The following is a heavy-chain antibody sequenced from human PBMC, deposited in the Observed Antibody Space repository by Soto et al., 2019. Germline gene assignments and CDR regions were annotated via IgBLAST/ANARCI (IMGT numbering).Heavy chain of an antibody. CDR2: ISVDGRNT. CDR3: AKQSGAGSYFTAGSGRHFDY. D-gene: IGHD3-10*01. J-gene: IGHJ4*02. Sequence: QVQLVESGGGVVQPGRSLRLSCAASGFTFNNYGMHWVRQAPGKGLEWMVVISVDGRNTYYADSVKGRFTISRDNPKDTLYLQMTCLRAEHTAVYYCAKQSGAGSYFTAGSGRHFDYWGQGTLVTVS. CDR1: GFTFNNYG. V-gene: IGHV3-30*18.